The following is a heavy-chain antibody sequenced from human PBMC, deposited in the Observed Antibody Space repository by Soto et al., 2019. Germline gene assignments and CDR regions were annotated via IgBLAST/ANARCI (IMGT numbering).Heavy chain of an antibody. Sequence: GGSLRLSCAASGFTVSSNYMSWVRQAPGKGLEWVSVIYSGGSTYYADSVKGRFTISRDNSKNTLYLQMNSLRAEDTAVYYCAPRLEWLAGYYYGMDVWGQGTTVTVSS. CDR2: IYSGGST. D-gene: IGHD3-3*01. V-gene: IGHV3-66*01. J-gene: IGHJ6*02. CDR1: GFTVSSNY. CDR3: APRLEWLAGYYYGMDV.